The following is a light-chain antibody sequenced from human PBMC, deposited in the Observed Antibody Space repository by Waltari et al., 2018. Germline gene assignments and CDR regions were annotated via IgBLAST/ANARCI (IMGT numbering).Light chain of an antibody. CDR3: QQSYGTLYT. CDR2: AAS. CDR1: QDISNY. Sequence: EIQMTQSPSSLSTSVGDRVTITCQTSQDISNYLNWYQQKPGKAPKLLIYAASNLETGVPSRFSGSGSGTNFTFTISSLQPEDFATYYCQQSYGTLYTFGQGTKVEI. V-gene: IGKV1-33*01. J-gene: IGKJ2*01.